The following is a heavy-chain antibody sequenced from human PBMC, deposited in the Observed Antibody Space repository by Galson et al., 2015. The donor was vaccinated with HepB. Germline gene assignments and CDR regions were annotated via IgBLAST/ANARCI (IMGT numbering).Heavy chain of an antibody. J-gene: IGHJ4*02. Sequence: SLRLSCTVSGFTFSDYRMNWVRQAPGQGLEWISYISRSSIVIYYADFVKGRFTISRDNAKNLLYMQMNSLTDEDTAVYYCTRDSAEMAPDYWGQGAMVTVSS. V-gene: IGHV3-48*02. CDR2: ISRSSIVI. CDR1: GFTFSDYR. CDR3: TRDSAEMAPDY. D-gene: IGHD5-24*01.